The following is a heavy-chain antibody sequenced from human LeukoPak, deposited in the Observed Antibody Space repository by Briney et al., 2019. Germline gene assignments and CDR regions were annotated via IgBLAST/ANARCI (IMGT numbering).Heavy chain of an antibody. J-gene: IGHJ4*02. D-gene: IGHD3-10*01. CDR2: ISGSGGST. Sequence: GRSLRLSCAASGFTFSSYGMHWVRQAPGKGLEWVSAISGSGGSTYYADSVKGRFTISRDNSKNTLYLQMNSLRAEDTAVYYCAGRSGSFDYWGQGTLVTVSS. CDR1: GFTFSSYG. CDR3: AGRSGSFDY. V-gene: IGHV3-23*01.